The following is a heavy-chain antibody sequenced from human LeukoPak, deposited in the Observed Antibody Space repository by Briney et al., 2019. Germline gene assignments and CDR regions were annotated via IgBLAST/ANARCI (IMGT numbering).Heavy chain of an antibody. CDR2: IKEDGTER. D-gene: IGHD3-10*01. V-gene: IGHV3-7*01. Sequence: GGSLRLSCAASGFTFSTYWMSWVRQAPGKGLEWVAKIKEDGTERYYMGSVEGRFSISRDNARNTLFLQMNSLRVEDTAVYFCARESGDYGSADMPGYYYYMDVWAKGTTVIVSS. CDR1: GFTFSTYW. J-gene: IGHJ6*03. CDR3: ARESGDYGSADMPGYYYYMDV.